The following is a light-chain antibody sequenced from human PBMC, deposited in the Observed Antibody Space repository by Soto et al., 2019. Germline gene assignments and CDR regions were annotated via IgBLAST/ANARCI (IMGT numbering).Light chain of an antibody. CDR3: SSYTSSSTLV. CDR1: SSDVGDYNY. V-gene: IGLV2-14*01. J-gene: IGLJ1*01. Sequence: QSALTQPASVSGSPGQSITISCTGTSSDVGDYNYVSWYQQHPGKAPKVMIYDVSNRPSGVSNRFSGSKSGNTASLTISGLQAEYEADYYCSSYTSSSTLVFGTGTKLTVL. CDR2: DVS.